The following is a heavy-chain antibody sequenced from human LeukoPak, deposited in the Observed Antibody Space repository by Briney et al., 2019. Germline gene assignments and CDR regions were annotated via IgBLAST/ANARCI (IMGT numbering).Heavy chain of an antibody. CDR1: GFTFSSYG. V-gene: IGHV3-30*18. CDR3: AKGHPGRLPHFVRTQDAFDI. Sequence: PGGSLRLSCAASGFTFSSYGMHWVRQAPGKGLEWVAVISYDGSNKYYADSVKGRFTISRDNSKNTLYLQMNSLRAEDTAVYYCAKGHPGRLPHFVRTQDAFDIWGQGTMVTVSS. D-gene: IGHD3-10*01. CDR2: ISYDGSNK. J-gene: IGHJ3*02.